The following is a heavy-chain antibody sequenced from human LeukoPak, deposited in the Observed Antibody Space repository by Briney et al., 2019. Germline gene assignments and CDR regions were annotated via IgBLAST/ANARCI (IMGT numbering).Heavy chain of an antibody. CDR1: GFTFSTYS. CDR3: ARDPSAFGM. CDR2: ISSGATAI. J-gene: IGHJ3*02. Sequence: PGGSLRLSCAASGFTFSTYSMNWVRQAPGQGLEWVSYISSGATAIYYADSVKGRFTISRDNAKNSLYLQMNSLRDEDTAMYYCARDPSAFGMWGERPVVSVSS. V-gene: IGHV3-48*02.